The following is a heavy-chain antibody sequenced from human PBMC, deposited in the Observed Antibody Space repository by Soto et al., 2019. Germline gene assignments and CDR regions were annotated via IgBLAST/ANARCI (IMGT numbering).Heavy chain of an antibody. CDR3: AKDRPRLTQNFLDVY. V-gene: IGHV1-18*01. Sequence: QIQLVQSGAEVKKPGASVKVSCKASGYTFTDHGISWVRQAPGQGFEWMGWISAYNDYTAYAQKFQGRVTMTTDKSPGTAYMELRSLTSDDTAVYSCAKDRPRLTQNFLDVYWGQGTLVTVSS. J-gene: IGHJ4*02. CDR1: GYTFTDHG. D-gene: IGHD3-16*01. CDR2: ISAYNDYT.